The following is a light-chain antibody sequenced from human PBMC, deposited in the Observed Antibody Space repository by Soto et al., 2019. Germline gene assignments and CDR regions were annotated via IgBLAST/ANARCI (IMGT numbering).Light chain of an antibody. CDR2: EVN. V-gene: IGLV2-8*01. CDR3: YSYRGSNAWV. Sequence: QSALTQPPSASGSPGQSVAISCTGTSSDVGGYNYVSWYQQHPGKAPKLMIYEVNKRPSGVPDRFSGSKSGNTASLTVSGLQAEDEADYYCYSYRGSNAWVFGGGTKVTVL. J-gene: IGLJ3*02. CDR1: SSDVGGYNY.